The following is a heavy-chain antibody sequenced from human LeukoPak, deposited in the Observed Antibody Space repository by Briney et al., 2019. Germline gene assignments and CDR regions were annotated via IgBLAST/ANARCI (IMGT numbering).Heavy chain of an antibody. CDR2: ISYSGDAT. D-gene: IGHD3-3*01. V-gene: IGHV3-23*01. CDR3: VKGFWAAGGCCGYYSPFDY. J-gene: IGHJ4*02. CDR1: GFTFSGYA. Sequence: GGSLRLSCAASGFTFSGYAMSWVRQAPGKGLEWVSAISYSGDATYYADSVRGRFTISRDNSKNTVYLQLNSLRAADTAVYYCVKGFWAAGGCCGYYSPFDYWGQGTLVTVSS.